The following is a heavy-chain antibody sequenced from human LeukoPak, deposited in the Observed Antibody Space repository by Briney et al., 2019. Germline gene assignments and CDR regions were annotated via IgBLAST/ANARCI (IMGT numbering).Heavy chain of an antibody. D-gene: IGHD2-15*01. CDR1: GYTFTSYY. CDR3: ARGKPTLYCSGGSCYSDY. J-gene: IGHJ4*02. Sequence: ASVKVSCKASGYTFTSYYMHWVRQAPGQGLEWMGIINPSGGSTSYAQKFQGRVTMTRDMSTSTVYMELSSLRSEDTAVYYCARGKPTLYCSGGSCYSDYWGQGTLVTVSS. V-gene: IGHV1-46*01. CDR2: INPSGGST.